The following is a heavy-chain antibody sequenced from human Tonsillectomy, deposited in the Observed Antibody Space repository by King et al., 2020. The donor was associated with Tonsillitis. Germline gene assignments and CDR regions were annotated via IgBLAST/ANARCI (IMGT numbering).Heavy chain of an antibody. D-gene: IGHD3-22*01. J-gene: IGHJ4*02. CDR3: ASVNVPFYYDSSGYYLGD. Sequence: LQLQESGPGLVKPSETLSLTCTVSGGSISSSSYYWGWIRQPPGKGLEWIGTIYYSGSTYYNPSLKSRVTISVDTSENQFSLKLSSVTAAVTAVYYCASVNVPFYYDSSGYYLGDWGQGTLVTVSS. V-gene: IGHV4-39*07. CDR2: IYYSGST. CDR1: GGSISSSSYY.